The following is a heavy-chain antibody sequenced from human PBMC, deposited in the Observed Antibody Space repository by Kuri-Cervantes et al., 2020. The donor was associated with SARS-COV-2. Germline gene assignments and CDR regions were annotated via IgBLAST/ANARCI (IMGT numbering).Heavy chain of an antibody. CDR1: GYTFTSYG. Sequence: ASVKVSCKASGYTFTSYGISWVRQAPGQGLEWMGWISGYNGNTNYTQKLQGRVFMTTDISTSTASMELRSLRTDDTAVYYCARVPYSPLRRDDYYYDSSVPWYYYGMDVWGQGTTVTVSS. D-gene: IGHD3-22*01. CDR2: ISGYNGNT. V-gene: IGHV1-18*04. CDR3: ARVPYSPLRRDDYYYDSSVPWYYYGMDV. J-gene: IGHJ6*02.